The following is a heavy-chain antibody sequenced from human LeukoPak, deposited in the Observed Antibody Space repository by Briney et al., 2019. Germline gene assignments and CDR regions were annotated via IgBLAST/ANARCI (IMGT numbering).Heavy chain of an antibody. D-gene: IGHD4-17*01. J-gene: IGHJ4*02. CDR1: VYTFTNHG. V-gene: IGHV1-18*01. Sequence: ASVKVSCKTSVYTFTNHGISWVRQAPGQGLEWMGWISGYNGNTNYVQKFRGRVTMTTDTSTSTAYMELRSLSSDDTALYYCARDLSLGRQDDGEPFDYWGQGTLVTVSS. CDR3: ARDLSLGRQDDGEPFDY. CDR2: ISGYNGNT.